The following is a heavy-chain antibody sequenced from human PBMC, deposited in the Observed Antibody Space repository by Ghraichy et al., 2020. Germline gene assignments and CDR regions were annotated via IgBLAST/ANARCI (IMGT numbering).Heavy chain of an antibody. CDR1: GFTFGDYA. V-gene: IGHV3-49*03. CDR3: TRGAYSFES. Sequence: GSLRLSCTASGFTFGDYAMSWFRQAPGMGLEWVGFIRKKGYGGTADYAASVRGRFTISRDDSKSIAYLQMDSLKTEDTAVYYCTRGAYSFESWGQGTLVTVSS. J-gene: IGHJ4*02. CDR2: IRKKGYGGTA. D-gene: IGHD5-18*01.